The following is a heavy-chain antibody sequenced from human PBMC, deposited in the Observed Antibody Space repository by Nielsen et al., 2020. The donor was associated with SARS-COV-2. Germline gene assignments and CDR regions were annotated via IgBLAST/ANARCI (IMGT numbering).Heavy chain of an antibody. CDR1: GGSFSSYY. J-gene: IGHJ3*02. Sequence: SETLSLTCAVYGGSFSSYYWSWIRQPPGKGLEWIGYIYYSGSTNYNPSLKSRVTISVDTSKNQFSLKLSSVTAADTAVYYCARHGGVGATLDAFDIWGQGTMVTVSS. CDR3: ARHGGVGATLDAFDI. CDR2: IYYSGST. D-gene: IGHD1-26*01. V-gene: IGHV4-59*08.